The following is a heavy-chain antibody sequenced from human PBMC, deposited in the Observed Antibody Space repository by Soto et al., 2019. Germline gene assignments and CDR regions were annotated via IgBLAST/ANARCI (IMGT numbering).Heavy chain of an antibody. J-gene: IGHJ4*02. Sequence: EVQLVESGGGLVQPGGSLRLSCAASGFTFSSYAMHWVRQAPGKGLEYVSAISSNGSSTYYANSVKGRFTISRDNSKNTLYLQMGSLRAEDMAVYYCARGRDVVAARFDYWGQGTLVTVSS. CDR2: ISSNGSST. CDR3: ARGRDVVAARFDY. CDR1: GFTFSSYA. V-gene: IGHV3-64*01. D-gene: IGHD2-15*01.